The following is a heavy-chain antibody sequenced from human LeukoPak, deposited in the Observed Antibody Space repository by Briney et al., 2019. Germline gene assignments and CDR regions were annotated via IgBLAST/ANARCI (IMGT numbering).Heavy chain of an antibody. Sequence: ASVKVSCKASGYTFTSYYMHWVRQAPGQGLEWMGIINPSGGSTSYAQKFQGRVTVTRDTSTSTVYMELSSLRSEDTAVYYCARELLAAAGTFDPWGQGTLVTVSS. J-gene: IGHJ5*02. CDR2: INPSGGST. CDR1: GYTFTSYY. V-gene: IGHV1-46*01. D-gene: IGHD6-13*01. CDR3: ARELLAAAGTFDP.